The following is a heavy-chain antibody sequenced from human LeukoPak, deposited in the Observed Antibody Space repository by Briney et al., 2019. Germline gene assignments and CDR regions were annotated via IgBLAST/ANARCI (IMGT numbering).Heavy chain of an antibody. J-gene: IGHJ4*02. CDR3: ARGPCSSTSCYSAY. CDR2: INHSGST. D-gene: IGHD2-2*01. V-gene: IGHV4-34*01. Sequence: SETLSLTCAVYGGSFSGYYWSWIRQPPGKGLELIGEINHSGSTNYNPSLKSRVTISVDTSKNQFSLRLSSVTAADTAVYYCARGPCSSTSCYSAYWGQGTLVTVSS. CDR1: GGSFSGYY.